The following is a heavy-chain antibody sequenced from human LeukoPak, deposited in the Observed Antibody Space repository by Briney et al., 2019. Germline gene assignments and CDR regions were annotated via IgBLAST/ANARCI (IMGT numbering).Heavy chain of an antibody. D-gene: IGHD3-3*01. CDR2: IYYSGST. Sequence: PSETLSLTCTVSGGSISSYYWSWIRQPPGKGLEWIGYIYYSGSTNYNPSLKSRVTISVDTSKNQFSLELSSVTAADTAVYYCAREPRITIFGVVPYYWGQGTLVTVSS. CDR3: AREPRITIFGVVPYY. CDR1: GGSISSYY. J-gene: IGHJ4*02. V-gene: IGHV4-59*08.